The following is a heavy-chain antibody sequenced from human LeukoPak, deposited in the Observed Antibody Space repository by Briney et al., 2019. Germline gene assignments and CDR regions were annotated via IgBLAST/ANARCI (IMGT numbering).Heavy chain of an antibody. D-gene: IGHD4-11*01. V-gene: IGHV3-23*01. CDR3: ARGAYGNYVGAFDFQR. Sequence: GGSLRLSCAASGFTFSNFAMTWVRQAPGKGLEWVSRISDSGGSTYYADSVKGRFTISRDNYKNTLYLQMNSLRADDTAVYYCARGAYGNYVGAFDFQRWGLGNLVTVSS. CDR1: GFTFSNFA. J-gene: IGHJ1*01. CDR2: ISDSGGST.